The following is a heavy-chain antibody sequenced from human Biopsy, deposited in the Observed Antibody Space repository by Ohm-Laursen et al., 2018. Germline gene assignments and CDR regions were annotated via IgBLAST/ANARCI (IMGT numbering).Heavy chain of an antibody. CDR1: GYPFTFYE. CDR2: MNPDSGNT. CDR3: ARFDNGFDK. J-gene: IGHJ4*02. V-gene: IGHV1-8*01. D-gene: IGHD2-8*01. Sequence: GFSVKVSCKTSGYPFTFYEINWVRQATGQGLEWLGWMNPDSGNTGSAQKFHDRVTMTMNTSINTAYLELSSLRSEDTAVYYCARFDNGFDKWGQGTLVTVSS.